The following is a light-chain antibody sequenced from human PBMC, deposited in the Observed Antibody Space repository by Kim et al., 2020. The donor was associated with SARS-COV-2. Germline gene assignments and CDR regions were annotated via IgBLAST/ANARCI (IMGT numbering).Light chain of an antibody. CDR1: SSDVGAYNY. CDR2: DVN. CDR3: SSYTSSTTLV. Sequence: GQSITISGTGTSSDVGAYNYVSWYQQHPGKAPKLVIYDVNNRPSGVSDRFSGSKSGNTASLTISGLQAEDEADYYCSSYTSSTTLVFGGGTQLTVL. J-gene: IGLJ2*01. V-gene: IGLV2-14*03.